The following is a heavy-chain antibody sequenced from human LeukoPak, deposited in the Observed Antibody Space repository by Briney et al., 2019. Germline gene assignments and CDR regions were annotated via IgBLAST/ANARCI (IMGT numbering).Heavy chain of an antibody. CDR1: GASLSSYY. J-gene: IGHJ6*02. CDR3: ARRNYDFWSDYGLDV. Sequence: SETLPLTCTVSGASLSSYYWNWIRQSPGKGLEWIGFIYYVGSTHYSPSLNSRVTMSVDPSKNQISLRLSSVSAADTAIYYCARRNYDFWSDYGLDVWGQGTPVTVSS. V-gene: IGHV4-59*01. CDR2: IYYVGST. D-gene: IGHD3-3*01.